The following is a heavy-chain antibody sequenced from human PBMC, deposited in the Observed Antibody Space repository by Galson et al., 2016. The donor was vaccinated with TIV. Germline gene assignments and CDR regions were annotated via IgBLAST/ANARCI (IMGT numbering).Heavy chain of an antibody. CDR2: VYPSGNT. CDR3: AKEGYSYRLS. Sequence: ETLSLTCAVSGCSIIENNWWGWIRQPAGNGLEWIGRVYPSGNTNYSPSLKSRVTMSLDTSKNQFSLNLMSVTAADTAVYYCAKEGYSYRLSWGQGILVTVSS. J-gene: IGHJ4*02. D-gene: IGHD5-18*01. CDR1: GCSIIENNW. V-gene: IGHV4-4*07.